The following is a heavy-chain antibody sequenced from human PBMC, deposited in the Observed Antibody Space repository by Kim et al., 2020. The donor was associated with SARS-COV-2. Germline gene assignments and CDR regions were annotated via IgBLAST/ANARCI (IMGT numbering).Heavy chain of an antibody. V-gene: IGHV1-2*02. CDR3: ARDAIAATGVDP. J-gene: IGHJ5*02. D-gene: IGHD6-13*01. CDR1: GYTFNEYF. CDR2: INPNNGAT. Sequence: ASVKVSCKASGYTFNEYFIHWVRQAPGQGLEWMGWINPNNGATNYARKFQGRVSMTRHASITTVYMELSRLSSNDTAVYYCARDAIAATGVDPWGQGTRV.